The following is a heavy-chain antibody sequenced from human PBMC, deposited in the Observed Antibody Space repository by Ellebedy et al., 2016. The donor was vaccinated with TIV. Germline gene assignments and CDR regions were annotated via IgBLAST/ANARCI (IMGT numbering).Heavy chain of an antibody. CDR2: IKQDGSEK. CDR3: ARSRGVSY. CDR1: GFTSSNYA. J-gene: IGHJ4*02. V-gene: IGHV3-7*03. Sequence: PGGSLRLSCAASGFTSSNYAMTWVRQAPGKGPECVANIKQDGSEKYYVDSVKGRFTISRDNAKNSLYLQMNSLRAEDTAVYFCARSRGVSYWGQGTLVTVSS. D-gene: IGHD2-8*01.